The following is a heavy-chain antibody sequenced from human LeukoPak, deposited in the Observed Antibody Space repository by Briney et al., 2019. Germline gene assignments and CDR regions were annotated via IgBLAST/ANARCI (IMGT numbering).Heavy chain of an antibody. CDR3: ARDRPDGITGTRGPYGMDV. V-gene: IGHV4-59*01. D-gene: IGHD1-20*01. Sequence: PSETLSLTCTVSGGSNSSYYWSWIRQPPGKGLEWIGYIYYSGSTNYNPSLKSRVTISVDTSKNQFSLKLSSVTAADTAVYYCARDRPDGITGTRGPYGMDVWGKGTTVTVSS. J-gene: IGHJ6*04. CDR2: IYYSGST. CDR1: GGSNSSYY.